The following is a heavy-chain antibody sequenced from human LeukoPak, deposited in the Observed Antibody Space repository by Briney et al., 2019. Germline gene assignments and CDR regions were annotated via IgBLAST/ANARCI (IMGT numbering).Heavy chain of an antibody. D-gene: IGHD3-10*01. CDR3: AKLWGAFDI. CDR2: ISWNSGSI. Sequence: GGSLRLSCAASGFTFDDYAMHWVRHAPGKGLEWVSGISWNSGSIGYADSVKGRFTISRDNAKNSLYLQMNSPRAEDTALYYCAKLWGAFDIWGQGTMVTVSS. CDR1: GFTFDDYA. J-gene: IGHJ3*02. V-gene: IGHV3-9*01.